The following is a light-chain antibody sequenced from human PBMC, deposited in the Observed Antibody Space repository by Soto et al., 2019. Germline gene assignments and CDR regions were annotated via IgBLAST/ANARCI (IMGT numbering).Light chain of an antibody. CDR3: SSYAGSNNVV. Sequence: QSALTQPASVSGSPGQSITISCTGTTSDVGGFNYVSWYQLNPGKAPKLMIYEVSKRPSGVPDRFSGSKSGNTASLTVSGLQAEDEADYYCSSYAGSNNVVFGGGTKLTVL. V-gene: IGLV2-8*01. CDR1: TSDVGGFNY. J-gene: IGLJ2*01. CDR2: EVS.